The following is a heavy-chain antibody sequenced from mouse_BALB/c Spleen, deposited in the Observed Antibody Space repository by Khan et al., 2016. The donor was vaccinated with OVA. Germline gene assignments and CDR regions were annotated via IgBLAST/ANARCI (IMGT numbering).Heavy chain of an antibody. V-gene: IGHV14-1*02. CDR2: IDPENGDT. J-gene: IGHJ3*01. Sequence: VQLKESGAELLRPGALVKLSCKASGFSIKDFYMHWVKQRPEQGLEWIGWIDPENGDTIYDPNFQGKASITADTSSNTAYLQPSSLTYADTAVYYCVRMGYGNYWFAYWGQGTLVTVSA. CDR1: GFSIKDFY. CDR3: VRMGYGNYWFAY. D-gene: IGHD2-10*02.